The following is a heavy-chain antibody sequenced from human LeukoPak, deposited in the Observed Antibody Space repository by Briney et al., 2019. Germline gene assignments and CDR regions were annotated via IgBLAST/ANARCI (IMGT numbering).Heavy chain of an antibody. J-gene: IGHJ4*02. CDR1: GFTFSFYW. CDR2: IRNKANSYTT. CDR3: ARGPPDY. V-gene: IGHV3-72*01. Sequence: GGSLRLSCAASGFTFSFYWMSWVRRAPGKGLEWVGRIRNKANSYTTEYAASVKGRFTISRDDSKNSLYLQMNSLKTEDTAVYYCARGPPDYWGQGTLVTVSS.